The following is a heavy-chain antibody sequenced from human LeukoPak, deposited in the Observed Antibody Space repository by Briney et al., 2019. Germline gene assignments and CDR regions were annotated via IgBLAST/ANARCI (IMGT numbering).Heavy chain of an antibody. CDR2: IYYGGST. CDR1: GGSISSGGYY. J-gene: IGHJ4*02. Sequence: SETLSLTCTVSGGSISSGGYYWSWIRQHPGKGLEWIGYIYYGGSTYYNPSLKSRVTISVDTSKNQFSLKLSSVTAADTAVYYCARVTALRGGIVATIFDYWGQGTLVTVSS. D-gene: IGHD5-12*01. V-gene: IGHV4-31*03. CDR3: ARVTALRGGIVATIFDY.